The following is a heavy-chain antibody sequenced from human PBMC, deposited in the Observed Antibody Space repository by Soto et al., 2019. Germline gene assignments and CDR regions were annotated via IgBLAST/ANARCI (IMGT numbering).Heavy chain of an antibody. Sequence: QVELHQSGPGLVRPSQTLSLTCTVSGGSISNPDDYWSWIRQPPGKGLEWIGYIYSSGLTYYSPSLESRLTMSLDTSKNQFSLNLDSVTAADTAVYYCARDLGYCRSGTCYREWFDPWGQGTLVTVSS. CDR1: GGSISNPDDY. D-gene: IGHD2-15*01. J-gene: IGHJ5*02. CDR3: ARDLGYCRSGTCYREWFDP. V-gene: IGHV4-30-4*01. CDR2: IYSSGLT.